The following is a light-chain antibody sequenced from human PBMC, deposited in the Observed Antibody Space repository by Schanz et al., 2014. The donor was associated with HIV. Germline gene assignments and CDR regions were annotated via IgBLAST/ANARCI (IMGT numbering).Light chain of an antibody. CDR1: SSDVGGYNY. CDR2: EVS. Sequence: QSALTQPPSASGSPGQSVTISCTGTSSDVGGYNYVSWYQQHPGKAPKLMIYEVSKWPSGLSDRFSGSKSGNTASLTISGLQAEDDADYYCCSYTSSTTWVFGGGTKLIVL. V-gene: IGLV2-8*01. J-gene: IGLJ3*02. CDR3: CSYTSSTTWV.